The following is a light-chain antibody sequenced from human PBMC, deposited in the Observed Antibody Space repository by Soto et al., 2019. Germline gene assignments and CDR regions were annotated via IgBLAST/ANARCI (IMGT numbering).Light chain of an antibody. Sequence: QSVLTQPPSVSGAPGQRVTICCTGSNSNIGAGYDVHWYQQFPGTAPKLLIYGNINRPSGVPDRFSGSKSGPSASLAITGLQAEDEADYYCQSYDSRLSNYVFGGGTKVTVL. CDR1: NSNIGAGYD. V-gene: IGLV1-40*01. CDR2: GNI. CDR3: QSYDSRLSNYV. J-gene: IGLJ1*01.